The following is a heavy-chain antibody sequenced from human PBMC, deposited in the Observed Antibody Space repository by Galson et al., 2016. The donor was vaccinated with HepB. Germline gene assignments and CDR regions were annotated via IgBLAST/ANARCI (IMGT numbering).Heavy chain of an antibody. Sequence: SVKVSCKASGYAFGSYDINWVRQAPGQGLEWMGWMDPNNGNIGYAQKVQGRVTMTRDTSITTAYMELSSLTSDDTAVYYCARTPSHTGWFDPWGQGTLVTVSS. CDR2: MDPNNGNI. V-gene: IGHV1-8*01. J-gene: IGHJ5*02. CDR3: ARTPSHTGWFDP. CDR1: GYAFGSYD.